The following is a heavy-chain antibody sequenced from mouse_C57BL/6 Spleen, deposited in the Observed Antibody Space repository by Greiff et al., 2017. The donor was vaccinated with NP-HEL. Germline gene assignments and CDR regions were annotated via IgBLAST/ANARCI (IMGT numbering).Heavy chain of an antibody. CDR3: AIGYYYGSSPGPWFAY. J-gene: IGHJ3*01. Sequence: VQLVESGAELMKPGASVKLSCKATGYTFTGYWIEWVKQRPGHGLEWIGEILPGSGSTNYNEKFKGKATFTADTSSNTAYMQLSSLTTEDSAIYYCAIGYYYGSSPGPWFAYWGQGTLVTVSA. CDR1: GYTFTGYW. D-gene: IGHD1-1*01. CDR2: ILPGSGST. V-gene: IGHV1-9*01.